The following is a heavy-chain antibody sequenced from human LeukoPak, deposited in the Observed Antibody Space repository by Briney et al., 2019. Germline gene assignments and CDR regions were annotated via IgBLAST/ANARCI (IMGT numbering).Heavy chain of an antibody. Sequence: GASVKVSCKASGYTFTGYYVHWVRQAPGQGLEWMGWINPNSGDTNHAQKFQGWVTMTRDTSTSTVYLELSSLRSEDAAVYYCMRGGTSMVIMDDYWGQGTLVTVSS. CDR1: GYTFTGYY. CDR2: INPNSGDT. D-gene: IGHD5-18*01. CDR3: MRGGTSMVIMDDY. J-gene: IGHJ4*02. V-gene: IGHV1-2*04.